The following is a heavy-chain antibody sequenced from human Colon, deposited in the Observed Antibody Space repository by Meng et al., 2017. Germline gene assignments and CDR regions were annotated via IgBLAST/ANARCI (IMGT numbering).Heavy chain of an antibody. V-gene: IGHV4-34*02. CDR3: ARGRYSGYLP. J-gene: IGHJ5*02. D-gene: IGHD5-12*01. CDR1: GESFSSYH. CDR2: INHSGST. Sequence: QWVAGLFKPSETLSLTCAVDGESFSSYHWSSIRPPPGKGLEWIGEINHSGSTNYTPSLKSRVTISVDTSKNQFSLKLSSVTAADTAVYYCARGRYSGYLPWGQGTLVTVSS.